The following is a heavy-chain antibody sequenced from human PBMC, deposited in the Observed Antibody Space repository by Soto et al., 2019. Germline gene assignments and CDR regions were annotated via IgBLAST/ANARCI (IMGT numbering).Heavy chain of an antibody. J-gene: IGHJ6*02. Sequence: GGSLRLSCAASGFTFSSYGMHWVRQAPGKWLEWVAVLSYDGSNTYYADSVKGRFTISRDNSKNTLYLQMNSLRAEDTAVYYCAKADGNYYYYGMDVWGQGXTVTVYS. CDR3: AKADGNYYYYGMDV. V-gene: IGHV3-30*18. CDR1: GFTFSSYG. CDR2: LSYDGSNT.